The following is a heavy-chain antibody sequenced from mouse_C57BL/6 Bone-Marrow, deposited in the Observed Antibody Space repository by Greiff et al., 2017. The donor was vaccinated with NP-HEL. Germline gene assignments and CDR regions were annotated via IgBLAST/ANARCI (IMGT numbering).Heavy chain of an antibody. D-gene: IGHD2-3*01. V-gene: IGHV1-42*01. Sequence: EVQLQQSGPELVKPGASVKISCKASGYSFTGYYMNWVKQSPEKSLEWIGEINPSTGGTTYNQKFKAKATLTVDKSSSTAYMQLKSLTSEDSAVYYCARDGYYDYFDYWGQGTTLTVSS. CDR3: ARDGYYDYFDY. J-gene: IGHJ2*01. CDR1: GYSFTGYY. CDR2: INPSTGGT.